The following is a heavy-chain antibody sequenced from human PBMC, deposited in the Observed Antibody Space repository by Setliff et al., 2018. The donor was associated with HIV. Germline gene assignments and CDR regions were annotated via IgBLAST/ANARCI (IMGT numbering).Heavy chain of an antibody. CDR2: INPAGGNS. D-gene: IGHD2-2*01. CDR3: ARGLPAAGGGFDP. V-gene: IGHV1-46*01. J-gene: IGHJ5*02. Sequence: ASVKVSCKSSGYSFGDYYIHWVRQAPGQGLEWMGVINPAGGNSHYAQKFQRRSTITRDTSASTVFMELSSLRSEDTAVYYCARGLPAAGGGFDPWGQGTLVTVSS. CDR1: GYSFGDYY.